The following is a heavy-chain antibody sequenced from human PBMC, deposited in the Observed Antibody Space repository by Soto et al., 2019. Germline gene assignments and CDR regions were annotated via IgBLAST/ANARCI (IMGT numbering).Heavy chain of an antibody. V-gene: IGHV1-69*13. CDR3: ARRVVVTAISDENYYYYGMDV. J-gene: IGHJ6*02. CDR1: GGTFSSYA. D-gene: IGHD2-21*02. Sequence: GASVKVSCKASGGTFSSYAISWVRQAPGQGLEWMGGIIPIFGTANYAQKVQSRVTITADESTSTAYMELSSLRSEDTAVYYCARRVVVTAISDENYYYYGMDVWGQGTTVTVSS. CDR2: IIPIFGTA.